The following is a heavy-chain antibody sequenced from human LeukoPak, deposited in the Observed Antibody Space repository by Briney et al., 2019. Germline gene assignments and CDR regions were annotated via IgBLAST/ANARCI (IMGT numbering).Heavy chain of an antibody. D-gene: IGHD4-17*01. V-gene: IGHV3-30*18. J-gene: IGHJ4*02. Sequence: PGGSLRLSCAPSGFTFTSDGMRWVRQAPGKGLEWVAVISYDGSNKYYADSVKGRFTISTDNSKNKVYLQMNGLRAEDTAVYYCAKDLNDYGDLGIVDYWGQGTLVTVSS. CDR3: AKDLNDYGDLGIVDY. CDR2: ISYDGSNK. CDR1: GFTFTSDG.